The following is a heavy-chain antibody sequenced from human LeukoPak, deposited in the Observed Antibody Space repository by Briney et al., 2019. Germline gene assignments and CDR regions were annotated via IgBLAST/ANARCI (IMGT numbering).Heavy chain of an antibody. CDR3: AGGQMFTSGGFDD. CDR2: IYTGGDT. D-gene: IGHD6-19*01. CDR1: GFSVSNKY. Sequence: GGSLRLSCAASGFSVSNKYMSWVRQAPGKGQEWVSVIYTGGDTYYADSVRGRFTISRDNSKNTVNLQMNSLRAEDTALYYCAGGQMFTSGGFDDWGQGTLVTVSS. V-gene: IGHV3-53*01. J-gene: IGHJ4*02.